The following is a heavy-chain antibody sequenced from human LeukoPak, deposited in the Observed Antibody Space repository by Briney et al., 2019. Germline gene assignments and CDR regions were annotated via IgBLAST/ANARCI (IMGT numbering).Heavy chain of an antibody. CDR3: ARFNGSGSYYRDNWFDP. D-gene: IGHD3-10*01. CDR2: IYYSGST. J-gene: IGHJ5*02. V-gene: IGHV4-34*01. CDR1: GGSFSGYY. Sequence: PSETLSLTCAVYGGSFSGYYWSWIRQPPGKGLEWIGSIYYSGSTYCNPSLKSRVTISVDTSKNQFSLKLSSVTAADTAVYYCARFNGSGSYYRDNWFDPWGQGTLVTVSS.